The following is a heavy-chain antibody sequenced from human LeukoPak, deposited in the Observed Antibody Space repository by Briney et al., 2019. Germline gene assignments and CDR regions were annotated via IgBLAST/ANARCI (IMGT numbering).Heavy chain of an antibody. Sequence: SQTLPLTCAVSGGSISSGGYSWSWIRQPPGKGLEWIGYIYHSGSTYYNPSLKSRVTISVDRSKNQFSLKLSSVTAADTAVYYCARGVDYSNYFDYWGQGTLVTVSS. CDR2: IYHSGST. V-gene: IGHV4-30-2*01. CDR3: ARGVDYSNYFDY. J-gene: IGHJ4*02. CDR1: GGSISSGGYS. D-gene: IGHD4-11*01.